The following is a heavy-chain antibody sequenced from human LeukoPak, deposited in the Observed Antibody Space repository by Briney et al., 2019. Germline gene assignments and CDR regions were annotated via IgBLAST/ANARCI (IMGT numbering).Heavy chain of an antibody. CDR2: IIPIFGTA. CDR1: GGTFSSYA. J-gene: IGHJ6*03. Sequence: ASVKVSCKASGGTFSSYAISWVRQAPGQGLEWMGGIIPIFGTANYAQKFQGRVTITADESMSTAYMELSSLRSEDTAVYYCARYDFWSGSPYYYYYHMDVWGKGTTVTVSS. CDR3: ARYDFWSGSPYYYYYHMDV. V-gene: IGHV1-69*13. D-gene: IGHD3-3*01.